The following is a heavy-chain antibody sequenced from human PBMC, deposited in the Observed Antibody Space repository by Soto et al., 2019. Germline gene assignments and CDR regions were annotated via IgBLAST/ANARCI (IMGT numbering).Heavy chain of an antibody. CDR1: GYTFTSYA. V-gene: IGHV1-3*01. CDR2: INAGNGNT. D-gene: IGHD3-3*01. J-gene: IGHJ6*02. Sequence: QVQLVQSGAEVKKPGASVKVSCKASGYTFTSYAMHWVRQAPGQRLGWMGWINAGNGNTKYSQKFQGRVTITRDTSASTAYMELSSLRSEDTAVYYCARDDVLRFLEISSGMDVWGQGTTVTVSS. CDR3: ARDDVLRFLEISSGMDV.